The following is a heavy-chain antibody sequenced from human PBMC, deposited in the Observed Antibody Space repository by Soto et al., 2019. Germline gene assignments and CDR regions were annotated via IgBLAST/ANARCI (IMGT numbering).Heavy chain of an antibody. CDR2: ISYDGSNK. J-gene: IGHJ6*01. Sequence: QVQLVESGGGVVQPGRSLRLSCAASGFTFSSYGMHWVRQAPGKGLEWVAVISYDGSNKYYADSVKGRFTISRDNSKNTLYLQMNSLRAEDTAVYYCAKDLSLEAVYAIVDYYGMDVW. CDR1: GFTFSSYG. D-gene: IGHD2-8*01. V-gene: IGHV3-30*18. CDR3: AKDLSLEAVYAIVDYYGMDV.